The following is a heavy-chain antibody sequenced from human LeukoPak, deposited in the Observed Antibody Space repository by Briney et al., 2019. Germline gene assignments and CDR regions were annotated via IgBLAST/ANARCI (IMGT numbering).Heavy chain of an antibody. CDR1: VFTFSTYS. Sequence: GGSLRLSCAASVFTFSTYSMHWVRLAPGTGLEWVSSISSSRSYVYYADSVKGRFTISRDNAKNSLYLQMNSLRAEDTAVYYCARDGWYSSGWNAFDIWGQGTMVTVSS. CDR2: ISSSRSYV. CDR3: ARDGWYSSGWNAFDI. D-gene: IGHD6-19*01. J-gene: IGHJ3*02. V-gene: IGHV3-21*01.